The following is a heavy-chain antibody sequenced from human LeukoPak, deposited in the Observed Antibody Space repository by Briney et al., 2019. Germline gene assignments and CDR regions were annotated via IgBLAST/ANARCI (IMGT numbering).Heavy chain of an antibody. CDR2: INPYSGAT. CDR3: ARDEYYGSGSDWFDP. CDR1: GYTFTGYY. V-gene: IGHV1-2*02. Sequence: ASVKVSCKASGYTFTGYYMHWVRQAPGQGLEWMGWINPYSGATNYAQKFQGRVTMTRDTSISTAYMELSRLRSDDTAVYYCARDEYYGSGSDWFDPWGQGTLVTVSS. J-gene: IGHJ5*02. D-gene: IGHD3-10*01.